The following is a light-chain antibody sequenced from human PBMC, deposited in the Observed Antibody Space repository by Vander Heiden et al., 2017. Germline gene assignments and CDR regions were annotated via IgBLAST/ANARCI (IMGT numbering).Light chain of an antibody. Sequence: SYVLTQPPAVSLAPGQTGRITCGGNNIGRKSVHWYQPKSRQAPVLVVSDDSGRPSGIPERFSGSKSGNTATLTIVRVEAGDEADYYCQVWESSSDQVVFGGGTKLTVL. CDR3: QVWESSSDQVV. J-gene: IGLJ2*01. CDR2: DDS. V-gene: IGLV3-21*02. CDR1: NIGRKS.